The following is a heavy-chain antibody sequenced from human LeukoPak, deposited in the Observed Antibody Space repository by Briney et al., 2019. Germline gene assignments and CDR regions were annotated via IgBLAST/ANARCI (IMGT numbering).Heavy chain of an antibody. V-gene: IGHV4-59*02. CDR1: GGSVSSFY. J-gene: IGHJ4*02. CDR2: IYYSGSP. CDR3: ARADVDTTIWYYFDY. Sequence: SETLSLTCTVSGGSVSSFYWSWIRQPPGKGLEWIGYIYYSGSPNYNPSLKSRVTISIDTSKNQFSLKLSSVTPADTAVYYCARADVDTTIWYYFDYWVQGTLVTVSS. D-gene: IGHD5-18*01.